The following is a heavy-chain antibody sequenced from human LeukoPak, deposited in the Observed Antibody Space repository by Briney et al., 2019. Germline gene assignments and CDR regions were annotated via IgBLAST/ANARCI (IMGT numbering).Heavy chain of an antibody. Sequence: PGSPLRLSCAASVFTFEDYAMHWVPQAPGKTLEGVSDKRRNSGSIGYEDSVKGRFTISRDNAKNSLYLQMNSLRAEDVALYYCAKAPTEYYDSSGSYYFDYWGQGTLVTVSS. D-gene: IGHD3-22*01. CDR3: AKAPTEYYDSSGSYYFDY. J-gene: IGHJ4*02. CDR1: VFTFEDYA. CDR2: KRRNSGSI. V-gene: IGHV3-9*03.